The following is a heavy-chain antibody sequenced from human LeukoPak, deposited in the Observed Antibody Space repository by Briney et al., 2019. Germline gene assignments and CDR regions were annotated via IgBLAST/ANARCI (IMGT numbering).Heavy chain of an antibody. CDR3: ARDRWDDISSWSGSFSY. CDR2: VSTNGNT. CDR1: GGSVSSYF. D-gene: IGHD6-13*01. Sequence: PSETLSLTCTVSGGSVSSYFGSWIRQPAGKGLEWIGRVSTNGNTDYNPSLKSRVTMSVDTYKNQFSLKVNSVTAADTAVYYCARDRWDDISSWSGSFSYWVQGTLVTVSS. V-gene: IGHV4-4*07. J-gene: IGHJ4*02.